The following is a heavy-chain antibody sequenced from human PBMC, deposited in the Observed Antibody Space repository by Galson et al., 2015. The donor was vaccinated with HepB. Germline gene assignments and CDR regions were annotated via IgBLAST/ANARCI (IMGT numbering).Heavy chain of an antibody. CDR3: ARQWSGSYDY. CDR2: IDPSDSYT. Sequence: QSGAEVKKPGESLKISCLGSGYNFTNYWITWVRQMPGKGLEWMGRIDPSDSYTTYSPSFQGHVTISTDNSIRTAYLQWSSLKASDTAFYYCARQWSGSYDYWGQGTLVTVSS. V-gene: IGHV5-10-1*01. J-gene: IGHJ4*02. D-gene: IGHD1-26*01. CDR1: GYNFTNYW.